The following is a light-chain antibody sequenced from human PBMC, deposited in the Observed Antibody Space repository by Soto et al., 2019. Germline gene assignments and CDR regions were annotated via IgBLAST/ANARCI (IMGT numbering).Light chain of an antibody. CDR2: NNN. CDR3: AAWDDILNGYV. J-gene: IGLJ1*01. V-gene: IGLV1-44*01. CDR1: SSNIGSNT. Sequence: QSALTQPPSASGTPGQRVTISCSGSSSNIGSNTVNWYQQLPGAAPKVLIQNNNQRPSGVPDRFSGSKSGTSASLAISGLQSGDEADYYCAAWDDILNGYVFGTGTKLTVL.